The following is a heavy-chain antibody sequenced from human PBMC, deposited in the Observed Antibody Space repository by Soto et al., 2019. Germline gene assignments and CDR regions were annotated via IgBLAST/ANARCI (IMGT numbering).Heavy chain of an antibody. CDR2: ISAYNGDT. J-gene: IGHJ4*02. Sequence: GASVKVSCKASGYMFTSYGISWVRQAPGQGLEWMGWISAYNGDTNSAQKFQGRVTMTTDTSTSTAYMELRGLRSDDTAVYYCARDIGASATPHTNDYWGQGTLVTVSS. CDR1: GYMFTSYG. D-gene: IGHD2-8*01. V-gene: IGHV1-18*01. CDR3: ARDIGASATPHTNDY.